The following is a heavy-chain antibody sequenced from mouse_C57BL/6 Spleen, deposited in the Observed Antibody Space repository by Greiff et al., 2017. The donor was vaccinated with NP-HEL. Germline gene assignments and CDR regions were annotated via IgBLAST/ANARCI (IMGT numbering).Heavy chain of an antibody. V-gene: IGHV5-12*01. CDR2: ISNGGGST. Sequence: EVKLVESGGGLVQPGGSLKLSCAASGFTFSDYYMYWVRQTPEKRLEWVAYISNGGGSTYYPDTVKGRFTISRDNAKNTLYLQMSRLKSEDTAMYYCARRSSSPAWFAYWGQGTLVTVSA. CDR3: ARRSSSPAWFAY. J-gene: IGHJ3*01. CDR1: GFTFSDYY. D-gene: IGHD1-1*01.